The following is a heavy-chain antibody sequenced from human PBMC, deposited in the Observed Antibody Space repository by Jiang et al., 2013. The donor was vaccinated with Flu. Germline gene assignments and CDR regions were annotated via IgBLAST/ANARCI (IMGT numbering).Heavy chain of an antibody. CDR2: ISYDGSNK. D-gene: IGHD3-22*01. V-gene: IGHV3-30*01. CDR3: ARDPYDSSGYYFSFGYFDL. J-gene: IGHJ2*01. Sequence: AVISYDGSNKYYADSVKGRFTISRDNSKNTLYLQMNSLRAEDTAVYYCARDPYDSSGYYFSFGYFDLWGRGTLVTVSS.